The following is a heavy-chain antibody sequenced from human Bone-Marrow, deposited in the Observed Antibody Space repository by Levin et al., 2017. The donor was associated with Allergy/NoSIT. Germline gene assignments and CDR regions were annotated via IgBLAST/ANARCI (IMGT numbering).Heavy chain of an antibody. CDR1: GGSIRSGDYY. Sequence: SQTLSLTCTVSGGSIRSGDYYWTWIRQPPGKGLEWIGYIYNSGSAYYNASLKSRLTISLDTAKNQFSLNLSSVTGADTAVYYCARATTWAPQIDDCGRGTLVTVSS. V-gene: IGHV4-30-4*01. J-gene: IGHJ4*02. CDR3: ARATTWAPQIDD. D-gene: IGHD1-14*01. CDR2: IYNSGSA.